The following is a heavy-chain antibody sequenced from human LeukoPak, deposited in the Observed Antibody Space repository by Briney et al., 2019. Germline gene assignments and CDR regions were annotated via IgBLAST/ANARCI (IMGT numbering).Heavy chain of an antibody. Sequence: SETLSLTCTVSGGSISSTIYYWGWIRQPPGKGLEWIGSIYTSGSTNYNPSLKSRVTMSVDTSKNQFSLKLSSVTAADTAVYYCARDHSSSWYRYYYMDVWGKGTTVTVSS. CDR1: GGSISSTIYY. CDR2: IYTSGST. CDR3: ARDHSSSWYRYYYMDV. J-gene: IGHJ6*03. V-gene: IGHV4-39*07. D-gene: IGHD6-13*01.